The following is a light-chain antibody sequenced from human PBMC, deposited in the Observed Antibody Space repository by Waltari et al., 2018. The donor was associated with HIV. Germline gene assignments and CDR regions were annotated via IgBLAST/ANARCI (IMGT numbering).Light chain of an antibody. CDR1: SSNIGGNT. V-gene: IGLV1-44*01. CDR3: ASRDDSLNGPV. CDR2: SNH. Sequence: QSVLTQPPPASGTPGPRVTISCSGSSSNIGGNTVNWYQHLPGTAPKLRIDSNHQRPSAVPGRFAGSKSGTSASLAISGLQSEDEADYYCASRDDSLNGPVFGRGTKLTVL. J-gene: IGLJ2*01.